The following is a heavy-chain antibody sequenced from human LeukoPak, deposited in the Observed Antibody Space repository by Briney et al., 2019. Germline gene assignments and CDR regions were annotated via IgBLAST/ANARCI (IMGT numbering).Heavy chain of an antibody. CDR2: ISGSGGST. J-gene: IGHJ5*02. D-gene: IGHD2-2*01. CDR3: AKLRLVGYCSSTSCFGNLDP. V-gene: IGHV3-23*01. Sequence: GGSLRLSCAASGFTFSSYAMSWVRQAPRKWLEWVSSISGSGGSTYYADSVKGRFTISRDNSKNTLYLQMNSLRAEDTAVYYCAKLRLVGYCSSTSCFGNLDPWGQGTLVTVSS. CDR1: GFTFSSYA.